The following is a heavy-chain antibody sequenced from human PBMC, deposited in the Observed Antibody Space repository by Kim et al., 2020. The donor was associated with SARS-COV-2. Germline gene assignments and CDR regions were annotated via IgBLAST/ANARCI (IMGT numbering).Heavy chain of an antibody. Sequence: SVKVSCKASGGTFSSYAISWVRQAPGQGLEWMGGIIPIFGTANYAQKFQGRVTITADESTSTAYMELSSLRSEDTAVYYCARGSYYDSSGYWGPAGPGYWYFDLWGRGTLVTVSS. J-gene: IGHJ2*01. V-gene: IGHV1-69*13. D-gene: IGHD3-22*01. CDR2: IIPIFGTA. CDR3: ARGSYYDSSGYWGPAGPGYWYFDL. CDR1: GGTFSSYA.